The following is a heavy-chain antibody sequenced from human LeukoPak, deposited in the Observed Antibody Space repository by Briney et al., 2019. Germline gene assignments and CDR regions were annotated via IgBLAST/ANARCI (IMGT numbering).Heavy chain of an antibody. CDR2: INPNSGDT. Sequence: ASVTVSFTASGYTFTDYYMHWVRQAPGQGLEWMGWINPNSGDTKYAQKFQGRVTMTRGTSISTAYMELSRLRSDDTAVYYCAGAFLEWLLSPMDVWGKGTTVTVSS. J-gene: IGHJ6*03. CDR1: GYTFTDYY. V-gene: IGHV1-2*02. D-gene: IGHD3-3*01. CDR3: AGAFLEWLLSPMDV.